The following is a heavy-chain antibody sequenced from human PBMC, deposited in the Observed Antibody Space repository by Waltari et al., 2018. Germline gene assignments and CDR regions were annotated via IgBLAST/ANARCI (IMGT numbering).Heavy chain of an antibody. J-gene: IGHJ4*02. Sequence: QVQLLQSGAEVKKPGASVKVSCKASGYTFNDDYIHWVRQAPGQGLEWMGWMNPKNGDTNYIQKFQGRVTMTRDTSISTCYMELTNLRSDDTAVYYRARDGTMRPCDYWGQGTQVTVSS. CDR3: ARDGTMRPCDY. CDR2: MNPKNGDT. CDR1: GYTFNDDY. D-gene: IGHD1-26*01. V-gene: IGHV1-2*02.